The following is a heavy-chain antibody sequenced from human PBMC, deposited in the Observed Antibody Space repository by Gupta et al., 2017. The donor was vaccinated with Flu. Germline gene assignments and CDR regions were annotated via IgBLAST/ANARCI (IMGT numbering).Heavy chain of an antibody. CDR1: GFSFSDYG. CDR3: ARRGGGSYFGELDY. D-gene: IGHD1-26*01. J-gene: IGHJ4*02. V-gene: IGHV3-33*01. CDR2: TWFDGSSK. Sequence: QVQLVESGGGVVQPGKSLRLPCVAAGFSFSDYGMHWVRQAPGKGLEWVSFTWFDGSSKYYGDSVKGRFTISRDNSENTLYLQMDNLRVEDTAVYYCARRGGGSYFGELDYWGQGTLVTVSS.